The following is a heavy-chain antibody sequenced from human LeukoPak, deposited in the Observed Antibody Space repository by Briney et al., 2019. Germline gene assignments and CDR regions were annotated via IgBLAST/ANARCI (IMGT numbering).Heavy chain of an antibody. CDR1: AFTFSSYG. Sequence: GGSLRLSCAASAFTFSSYGMHWVRQAPGKGLEWVAFNRYDGSNKYYADSVKGRFTISRDNSKNTLYLQMNSLRAEDTAVYYCARARSLYSSGPIDYWGQGTLVTVSS. CDR2: NRYDGSNK. V-gene: IGHV3-30*02. CDR3: ARARSLYSSGPIDY. J-gene: IGHJ4*02. D-gene: IGHD6-19*01.